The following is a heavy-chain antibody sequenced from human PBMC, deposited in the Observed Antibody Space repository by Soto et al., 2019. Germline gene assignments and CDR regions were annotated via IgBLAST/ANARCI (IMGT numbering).Heavy chain of an antibody. CDR3: ARVTPGNNLYYFSGLDV. CDR2: ISYEGSNT. D-gene: IGHD1-1*01. CDR1: GFSFDTYA. J-gene: IGHJ6*02. Sequence: QVHLLESGGGVVQPGKSLRLSCVASGFSFDTYAIHWVRQAPGKGLQWVALISYEGSNTYYADSVRGRFTISRDNSKNTLYLQMSTLRPDDSGVYYCARVTPGNNLYYFSGLDVWGPGTSVTVSS. V-gene: IGHV3-30*15.